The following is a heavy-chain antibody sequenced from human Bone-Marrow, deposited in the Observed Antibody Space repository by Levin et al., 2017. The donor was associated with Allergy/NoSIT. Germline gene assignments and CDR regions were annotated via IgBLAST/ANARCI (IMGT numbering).Heavy chain of an antibody. V-gene: IGHV3-23*01. CDR1: GFNFSSFV. CDR3: KGYYDSGSYSTFDY. J-gene: IGHJ4*02. D-gene: IGHD3-10*01. CDR2: IVSSGDSA. Sequence: SCAASGFNFSSFVMSWVRQAPGKGLEWVSSIVSSGDSAYYADSVKGRFTISRDNSKDTLYLQMNCLRAEDTAIYYCKGYYDSGSYSTFDYWGQGTPVTVSS.